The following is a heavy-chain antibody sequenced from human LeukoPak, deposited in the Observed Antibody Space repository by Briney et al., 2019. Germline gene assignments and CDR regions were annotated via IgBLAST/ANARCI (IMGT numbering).Heavy chain of an antibody. V-gene: IGHV3-9*01. Sequence: PGRSLRLSCAASGFSLDDYAMHWVRQAPGKGLEWVSSISWDSGSSVYADSVRGRFTISRDNAKNSLYLQMNSLTPEDTALYYCIKDLRLDLHLDTFHMWGQGTMVTVSS. CDR1: GFSLDDYA. J-gene: IGHJ3*02. D-gene: IGHD1-1*01. CDR2: ISWDSGSS. CDR3: IKDLRLDLHLDTFHM.